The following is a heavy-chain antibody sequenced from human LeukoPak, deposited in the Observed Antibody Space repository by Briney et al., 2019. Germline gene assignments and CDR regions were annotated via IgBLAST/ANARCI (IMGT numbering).Heavy chain of an antibody. Sequence: GGSLRLSCAASGFTFSSYAMHWVRQAPGKGLEWVAVISYDGSNKYYADSVKGRFTISRDNSKNTLYLQMNSLRAEDTAVYYCAKGSRSNGYYIDYWGQGTLVTVSS. CDR3: AKGSRSNGYYIDY. J-gene: IGHJ4*02. V-gene: IGHV3-30-3*01. CDR2: ISYDGSNK. CDR1: GFTFSSYA. D-gene: IGHD6-6*01.